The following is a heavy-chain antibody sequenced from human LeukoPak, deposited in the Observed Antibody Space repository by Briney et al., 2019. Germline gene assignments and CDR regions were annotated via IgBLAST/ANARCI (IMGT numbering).Heavy chain of an antibody. CDR2: ISGSGGRT. D-gene: IGHD5-12*01. V-gene: IGHV3-23*01. J-gene: IGHJ4*02. Sequence: GSLRLSFAASGFIFTTYAMNWVRQAPGKGPEWVSRISGSGGRTFYADSLKGRVTISRDNSKNTLYLRMNSLRPEDTAVYYCAIGPPYGGYSDWGQGTLVTVSS. CDR3: AIGPPYGGYSD. CDR1: GFIFTTYA.